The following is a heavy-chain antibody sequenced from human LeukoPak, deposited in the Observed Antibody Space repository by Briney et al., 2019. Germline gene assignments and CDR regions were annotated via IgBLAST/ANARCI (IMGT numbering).Heavy chain of an antibody. CDR3: VYQVQGVVK. Sequence: GGSLRLSCSASGFTFSSYVMHCVRQAPGKGLEYVSGISGDGARTFYADSVKGRFTISRDNSKNTLHVQMTSLRAEDTAVYYCVYQVQGVVKWGQGTLVTVSS. CDR2: ISGDGART. J-gene: IGHJ4*02. V-gene: IGHV3-64*05. D-gene: IGHD3-3*01. CDR1: GFTFSSYV.